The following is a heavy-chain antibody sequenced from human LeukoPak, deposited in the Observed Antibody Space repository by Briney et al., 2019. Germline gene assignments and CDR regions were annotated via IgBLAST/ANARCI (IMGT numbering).Heavy chain of an antibody. CDR3: ARNYGGYSH. CDR1: GFTFSSYW. D-gene: IGHD4-23*01. CDR2: IQQDGSEQ. V-gene: IGHV3-7*02. Sequence: GGSLRLSCTASGFTFSSYWMSWVRQAPGKGLEWVANIQQDGSEQYYADSVKGRFTISRDNAKNSLYLQMNSLRAEDTALYYCARNYGGYSHWGQGTLVTVSS. J-gene: IGHJ4*02.